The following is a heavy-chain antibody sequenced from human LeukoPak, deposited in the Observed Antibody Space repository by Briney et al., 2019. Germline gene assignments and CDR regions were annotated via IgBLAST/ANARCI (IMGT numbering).Heavy chain of an antibody. V-gene: IGHV4-39*07. CDR3: ARGDIPGVGELLWFDP. D-gene: IGHD3-10*01. CDR1: GGSISSSSYY. Sequence: SETLSLTCTVSGGSISSSSYYWGWIRQPPGKGLEWIGSIYYSGSTYYNPSLKSRLTISVDTSKNQFSLKLSSVTAADTAVYYCARGDIPGVGELLWFDPWGQGTLVTVSS. J-gene: IGHJ5*02. CDR2: IYYSGST.